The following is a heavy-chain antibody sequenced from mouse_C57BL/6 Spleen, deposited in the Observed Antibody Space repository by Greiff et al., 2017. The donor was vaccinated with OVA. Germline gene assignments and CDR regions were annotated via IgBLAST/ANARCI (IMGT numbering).Heavy chain of an antibody. D-gene: IGHD4-1*01. Sequence: EVHLVESGGGLVKPGGSLKLSCAASGFTFSSYAMSWVRQTPEKRLEWVATISDGGSYTYYPDNVKGRFTISRDNAKNNLYLQMSHLKSEDTAMYYCARDLGSSYYFDYWGQGTTLTVSS. CDR2: ISDGGSYT. V-gene: IGHV5-4*01. CDR3: ARDLGSSYYFDY. J-gene: IGHJ2*01. CDR1: GFTFSSYA.